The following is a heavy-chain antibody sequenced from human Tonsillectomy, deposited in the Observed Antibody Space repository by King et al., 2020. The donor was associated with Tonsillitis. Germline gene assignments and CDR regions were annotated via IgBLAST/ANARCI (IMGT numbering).Heavy chain of an antibody. J-gene: IGHJ4*02. D-gene: IGHD3-22*01. Sequence: QLVQSGGGVVQPGRSLRLSCAASGFTFSDYGMHWVRQAPGKGLEWVAVISYDGSNKYYVDSVKGRFTISRDNSKKTLYLQLNSLRTEDTAVYYCAKPDPYDSSGYYPDYWGQGTLVTVSS. CDR1: GFTFSDYG. V-gene: IGHV3-30*18. CDR3: AKPDPYDSSGYYPDY. CDR2: ISYDGSNK.